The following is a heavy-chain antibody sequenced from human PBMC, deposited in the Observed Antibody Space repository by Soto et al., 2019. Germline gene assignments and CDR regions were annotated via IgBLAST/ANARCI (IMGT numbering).Heavy chain of an antibody. Sequence: PSETLSLTCTVSGGSISSYYWGWIRQPPGKGLEWIGYIYYSGSTNYNPSLKSRVTISVDTSKNQFSLKLSSVTAADTAVYYCARDVASDYDFWSGTNNWFDPWGQGTLVTVSS. CDR1: GGSISSYY. D-gene: IGHD3-3*01. J-gene: IGHJ5*02. CDR3: ARDVASDYDFWSGTNNWFDP. CDR2: IYYSGST. V-gene: IGHV4-59*01.